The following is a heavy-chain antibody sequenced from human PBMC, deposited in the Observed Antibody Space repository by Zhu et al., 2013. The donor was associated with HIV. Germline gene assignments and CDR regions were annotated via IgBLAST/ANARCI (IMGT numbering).Heavy chain of an antibody. V-gene: IGHV1-18*01. CDR3: ARDPALTTARPNYYYYMDV. CDR2: ISGYNGNT. Sequence: QVQLVQSGAEVKKPGASVKVSCKASGYIFTSSVIRWVRQAPGQGLEWMGWISGYNGNTNYAQKLQGRVTMTTDTSTSTAYMELRSLRSDDTAVYYXARDPALTTARPNYYYYMDVWGKGTTVTVSS. J-gene: IGHJ6*03. CDR1: GYIFTSSV. D-gene: IGHD6-6*01.